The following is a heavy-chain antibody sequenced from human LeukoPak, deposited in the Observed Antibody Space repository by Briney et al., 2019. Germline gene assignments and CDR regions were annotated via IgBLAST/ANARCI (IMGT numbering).Heavy chain of an antibody. CDR3: ARGVSAGPFDY. J-gene: IGHJ4*02. Sequence: ASVKVSCKASGGTFSSYAISWVRQAPGQGLEWMGGIIPIFGTANYAQKFQGRVTITADESTSTAYMELSSLRSDDTAVYYCARGVSAGPFDYWGQGTLVTVSS. CDR2: IIPIFGTA. CDR1: GGTFSSYA. V-gene: IGHV1-69*01. D-gene: IGHD6-19*01.